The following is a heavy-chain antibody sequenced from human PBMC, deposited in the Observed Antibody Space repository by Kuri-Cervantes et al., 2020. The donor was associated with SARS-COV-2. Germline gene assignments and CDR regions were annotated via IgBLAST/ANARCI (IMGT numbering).Heavy chain of an antibody. CDR1: GASISETIFW. V-gene: IGHV4-39*01. J-gene: IGHJ4*02. CDR2: IYYRGNT. Sequence: SETLSLTCIVSGASISETIFWWGWIRQPPGRGLEWIGSIYYRGNTYYNPSLKSRITMSVDTSKSQFSLRLRSVTAADTAMYYCARLGTGLPFDSWGQGTLVTVSS. D-gene: IGHD7-27*01. CDR3: ARLGTGLPFDS.